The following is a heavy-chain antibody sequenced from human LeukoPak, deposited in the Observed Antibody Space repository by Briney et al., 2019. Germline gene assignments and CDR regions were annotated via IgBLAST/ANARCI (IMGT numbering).Heavy chain of an antibody. CDR2: SKSKSDGGTT. J-gene: IGHJ4*02. V-gene: IGHV3-15*01. CDR3: TTDMDGYGYTYEQGDY. Sequence: AGGSLRLCCAASGFTFRNAWMSWVRQAPGKGLEWVGRSKSKSDGGTTEYAAPVKGRFSIARDDSKKTLFLQMNSLNTEDTAVYYCTTDMDGYGYTYEQGDYWGQGTLVTVSS. D-gene: IGHD5-18*01. CDR1: GFTFRNAW.